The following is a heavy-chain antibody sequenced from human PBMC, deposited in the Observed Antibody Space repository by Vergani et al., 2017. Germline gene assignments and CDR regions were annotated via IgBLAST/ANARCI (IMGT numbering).Heavy chain of an antibody. CDR2: IYYSGST. Sequence: QVQLQESGPGLVKPSQTLSLTCSVSGGSISRNDYYWTWIRQPPGKGLEWLGYIYYSGSTYYNPSLKSRLTMSVDTSKNQFSLELSSVTASDTAMYYCASKPTGTTWYSVKYDFDFWGRETLVAVPS. CDR3: ASKPTGTTWYSVKYDFDF. D-gene: IGHD6-13*01. J-gene: IGHJ4*02. V-gene: IGHV4-30-4*08. CDR1: GGSISRNDYY.